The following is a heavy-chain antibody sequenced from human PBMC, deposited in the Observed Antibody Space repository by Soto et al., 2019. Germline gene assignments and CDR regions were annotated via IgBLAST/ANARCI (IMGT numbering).Heavy chain of an antibody. Sequence: QLQLQESGPGLVKPSETLSLTCTVSGGSISSSSYYWGWIRQPPGKGLEWIGSIYYSGSTYYNPSLKSRVTISVDTSKNQFSLKLSSVTAADTAVYYCARLESGYQYFQHWGQGTLVTVSS. D-gene: IGHD3-22*01. J-gene: IGHJ1*01. CDR3: ARLESGYQYFQH. CDR2: IYYSGST. CDR1: GGSISSSSYY. V-gene: IGHV4-39*01.